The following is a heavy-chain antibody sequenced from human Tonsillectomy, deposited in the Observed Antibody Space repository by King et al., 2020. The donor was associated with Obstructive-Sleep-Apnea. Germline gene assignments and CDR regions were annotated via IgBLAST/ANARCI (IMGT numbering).Heavy chain of an antibody. Sequence: VQLVESGGGLVKPGGSLRLSCAASGFTFSDYYMSWIRQAPGKGLEWVSYISSSSSYTNYADSVKGRFTISRDNAKNSLYLQMNSLRAEDTAVYYCARDYEQQLVQDWFDPWGQGTLVTVSS. CDR1: GFTFSDYY. V-gene: IGHV3-11*06. CDR3: ARDYEQQLVQDWFDP. D-gene: IGHD6-13*01. J-gene: IGHJ5*02. CDR2: ISSSSSYT.